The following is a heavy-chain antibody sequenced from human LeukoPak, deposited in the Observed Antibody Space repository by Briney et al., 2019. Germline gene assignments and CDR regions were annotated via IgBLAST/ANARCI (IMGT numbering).Heavy chain of an antibody. CDR1: GFAFSSFA. Sequence: GGSLRLSCAASGFAFSSFAMHWVRQAPGKGLEWVSLIYSGDTTLYADSVKGRFTISRDNAKNSLYLQMNSLRAEDTAVYYCARDGYYYGSGSYYKVDFDYWGQGTLVTVSS. CDR3: ARDGYYYGSGSYYKVDFDY. V-gene: IGHV3-NL1*01. CDR2: IYSGDTT. J-gene: IGHJ4*02. D-gene: IGHD3-10*01.